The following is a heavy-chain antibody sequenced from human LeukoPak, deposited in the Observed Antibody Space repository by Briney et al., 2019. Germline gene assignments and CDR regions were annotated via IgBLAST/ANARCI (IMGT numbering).Heavy chain of an antibody. Sequence: GGSLRLPCAASGFSFSDFSMNWVRQAPGKGLEWLSYISFSGRTTNYADSVKGRFTISRDNARNSLFLQMTSLRAEDTAVYYCAKDAAVALDYWGQGTLVTVSS. CDR3: AKDAAVALDY. J-gene: IGHJ4*02. V-gene: IGHV3-48*01. CDR1: GFSFSDFS. CDR2: ISFSGRTT. D-gene: IGHD6-19*01.